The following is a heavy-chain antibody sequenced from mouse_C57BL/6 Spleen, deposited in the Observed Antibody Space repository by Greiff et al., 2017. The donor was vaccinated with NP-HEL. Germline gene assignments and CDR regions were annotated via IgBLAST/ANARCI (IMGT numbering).Heavy chain of an antibody. J-gene: IGHJ4*01. V-gene: IGHV1-15*01. D-gene: IGHD2-3*01. Sequence: VQLQQSGAELVRPGASVTLSCKASGYTFTDYEMHWVKQTPVHGLEWIGAIDPETGGTAYNQKFKGKAILTADKSSSTAYMELRSLTSEDSAVYYCTRRGLLAYAMDYWGQGTSVTVSS. CDR2: IDPETGGT. CDR3: TRRGLLAYAMDY. CDR1: GYTFTDYE.